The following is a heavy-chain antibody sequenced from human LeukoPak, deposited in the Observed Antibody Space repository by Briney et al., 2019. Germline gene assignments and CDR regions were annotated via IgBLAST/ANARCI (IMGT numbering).Heavy chain of an antibody. J-gene: IGHJ4*02. CDR1: GYTFTGYY. D-gene: IGHD1-7*01. CDR3: AREPGGAGTTIDY. V-gene: IGHV1-2*06. CDR2: INPNSGGT. Sequence: ASVKVSCKASGYTFTGYYMHWVRQAPGRGLEWMGRINPNSGGTNYAQKFQGRVTMTRDTSISTAYMELNRLGSDDTAVYYCAREPGGAGTTIDYWGQGTLVTVSS.